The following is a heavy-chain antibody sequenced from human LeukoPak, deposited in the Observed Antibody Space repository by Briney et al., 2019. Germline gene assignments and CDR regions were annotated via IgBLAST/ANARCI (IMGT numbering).Heavy chain of an antibody. D-gene: IGHD2/OR15-2a*01. CDR3: ARTTSFDY. CDR1: GGSISNFY. J-gene: IGHJ4*02. Sequence: PSETLSLTCTVSGGSISNFYWSWIRQPPGKGLEWIAYIYYSGSTNYNPSLKSRVTISVDASKNQFSLRLSSMTAEDTAVYYCARTTSFDYWGQGTLVTVSS. CDR2: IYYSGST. V-gene: IGHV4-59*08.